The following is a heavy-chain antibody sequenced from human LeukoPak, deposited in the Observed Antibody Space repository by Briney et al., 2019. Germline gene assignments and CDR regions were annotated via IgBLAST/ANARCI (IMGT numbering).Heavy chain of an antibody. CDR2: VDLDGSST. J-gene: IGHJ4*02. D-gene: IGHD3-3*01. V-gene: IGHV3-74*01. Sequence: GGSLRLSCAASGFTFTGYWLHWVRQAPGKGLVWVSRVDLDGSSTAYADSVKGRFTISRDNAKNTVYLQMNSLRVEDTAVYYCTRDFGRSSYYFDFWGQGTLVTVSS. CDR3: TRDFGRSSYYFDF. CDR1: GFTFTGYW.